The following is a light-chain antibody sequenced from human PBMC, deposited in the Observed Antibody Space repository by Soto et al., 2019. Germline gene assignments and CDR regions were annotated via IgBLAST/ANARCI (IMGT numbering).Light chain of an antibody. Sequence: DIQMTQSPSSLSASVGDRVTITCRASQSIANYLNWYQEKPGKAPKLLIYATSSLQSGVPSRFSGRGSGTEFTLTISSLQPDDFATYYCQQYNSYSTFGQGTKVDIK. CDR2: ATS. CDR3: QQYNSYST. J-gene: IGKJ1*01. V-gene: IGKV1-16*01. CDR1: QSIANY.